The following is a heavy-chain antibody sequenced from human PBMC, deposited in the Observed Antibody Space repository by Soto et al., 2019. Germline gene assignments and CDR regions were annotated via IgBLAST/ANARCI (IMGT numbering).Heavy chain of an antibody. CDR1: GYTFTSYG. Sequence: ASVKFSCKASGYTFTSYGISWLRQAPGQVLECMVWISAYNGNTNDXXKLQGRVXXTTDTSTSTAXMELRXLRSDDTAVYYCARMGWELRSDLDYWVQGTLVTVSS. D-gene: IGHD1-26*01. V-gene: IGHV1-18*01. CDR3: ARMGWELRSDLDY. J-gene: IGHJ4*02. CDR2: ISAYNGNT.